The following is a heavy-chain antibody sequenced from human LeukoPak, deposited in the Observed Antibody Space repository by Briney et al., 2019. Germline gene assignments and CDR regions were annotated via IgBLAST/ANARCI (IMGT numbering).Heavy chain of an antibody. J-gene: IGHJ4*02. Sequence: GRSLRLSCAASGFTFSNYGLHWVRQAPGKGLEWLAVMWFDGSHKYYADSVKGRFTISRDNSKSMLYLQINSLRAEDTAVYYCARDITGDPPPYYFDYWGQGSLVTVSS. CDR3: ARDITGDPPPYYFDY. CDR1: GFTFSNYG. V-gene: IGHV3-33*01. D-gene: IGHD7-27*01. CDR2: MWFDGSHK.